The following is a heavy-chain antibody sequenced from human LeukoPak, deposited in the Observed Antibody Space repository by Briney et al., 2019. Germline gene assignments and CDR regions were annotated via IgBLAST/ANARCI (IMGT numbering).Heavy chain of an antibody. Sequence: SETLSLTRTVSGSSISGFYWSWIRQPPGKGLEWIGYIYYSGSTNYNPSLKSRVTISVDTSKNQFSLKLSSVTAADTAVYYCARHTQLEPESYYFDYWGQGTLVTVSS. CDR3: ARHTQLEPESYYFDY. D-gene: IGHD1-1*01. J-gene: IGHJ4*02. CDR2: IYYSGST. CDR1: GSSISGFY. V-gene: IGHV4-59*08.